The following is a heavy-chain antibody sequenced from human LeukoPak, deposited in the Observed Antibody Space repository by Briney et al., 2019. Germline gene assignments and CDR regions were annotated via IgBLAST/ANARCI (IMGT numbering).Heavy chain of an antibody. D-gene: IGHD4-23*01. CDR2: ISGDGFTT. CDR3: GRDHVYGGADY. CDR1: GFTFDRFA. V-gene: IGHV3-43*02. J-gene: IGHJ4*02. Sequence: GGSLRLSCAASGFTFDRFAMHWVRQAPGRGLEWVALISGDGFTTHYVDSVKGRFTMSRDNSKNSLYLQMKSLRTEDTALYYCGRDHVYGGADYWGQGTLVTVSS.